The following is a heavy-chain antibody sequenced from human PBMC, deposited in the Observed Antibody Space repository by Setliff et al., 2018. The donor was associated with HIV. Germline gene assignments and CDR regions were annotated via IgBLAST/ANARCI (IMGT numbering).Heavy chain of an antibody. Sequence: SETLSLTCTVSGYSINSSHFWGWIRQPPGKGLEWVGSIYHSGNTHYNPSLKSRVTISVDTSKNQFSLKLSSVTAADTAVYYCRVWILRDTSDIWGQGTVVTVSS. CDR3: RVWILRDTSDI. J-gene: IGHJ3*02. D-gene: IGHD1-1*01. CDR1: GYSINSSHF. V-gene: IGHV4-38-2*02. CDR2: IYHSGNT.